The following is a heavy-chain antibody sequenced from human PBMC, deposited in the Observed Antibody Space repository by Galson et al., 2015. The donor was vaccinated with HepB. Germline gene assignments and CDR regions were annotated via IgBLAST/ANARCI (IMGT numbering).Heavy chain of an antibody. V-gene: IGHV1-2*02. D-gene: IGHD1-26*01. CDR2: INPNSGGT. CDR3: ARDGGSLVGAGRGLDY. Sequence: QSGAEVKKPGASVKVSCKASGYTFTGYYLLWVRQAPGQGLEWMGWINPNSGGTNYAQKFQGRVTMTRDTSISTAYMEVPGLRSDDTAMYYCARDGGSLVGAGRGLDYWGQGTLVTVSS. J-gene: IGHJ4*02. CDR1: GYTFTGYY.